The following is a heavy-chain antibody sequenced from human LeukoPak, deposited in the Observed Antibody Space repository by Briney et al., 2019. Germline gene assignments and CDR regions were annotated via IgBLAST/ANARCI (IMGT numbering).Heavy chain of an antibody. J-gene: IGHJ4*02. CDR3: AREGVPIAAAGHLDY. D-gene: IGHD6-13*01. CDR2: IHTSGST. Sequence: PSETLSLTCTVSGGSISNYYWNWIRQPAGKGLECIGRIHTSGSTNYSPSLKSRVTMSVDTSKNQFSLKLSSLTAADTAVYYCAREGVPIAAAGHLDYWGQGTLVTVSS. CDR1: GGSISNYY. V-gene: IGHV4-4*07.